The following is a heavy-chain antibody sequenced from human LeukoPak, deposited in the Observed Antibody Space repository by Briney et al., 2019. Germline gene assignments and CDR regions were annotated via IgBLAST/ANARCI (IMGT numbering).Heavy chain of an antibody. Sequence: GGSLRLSCAASGFTFASYSMNWVRQAPGKGLEWVSSISGDSTYIYNAGSVEGRFTISRDNAQASLYLQMISLRADDTAVYYCARVSGRLERQSDLDYWGQGTLVIVSS. J-gene: IGHJ4*02. CDR1: GFTFASYS. V-gene: IGHV3-21*01. CDR3: ARVSGRLERQSDLDY. D-gene: IGHD1-1*01. CDR2: ISGDSTYI.